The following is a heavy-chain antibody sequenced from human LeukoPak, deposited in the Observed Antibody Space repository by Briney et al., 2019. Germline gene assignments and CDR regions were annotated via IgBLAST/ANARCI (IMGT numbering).Heavy chain of an antibody. CDR1: GFTFSSHW. D-gene: IGHD1-26*01. Sequence: GGSLRLSCAASGFTFSSHWMSWVRQAPGKGLEWVANIKQDGSQKYYMDSVKGRFTISRDNARKSLYLQMNSLRAEDTAVYYCTRGRLGEWDLFDRGQGTLVTVSS. CDR2: IKQDGSQK. CDR3: TRGRLGEWDLFD. J-gene: IGHJ4*02. V-gene: IGHV3-7*01.